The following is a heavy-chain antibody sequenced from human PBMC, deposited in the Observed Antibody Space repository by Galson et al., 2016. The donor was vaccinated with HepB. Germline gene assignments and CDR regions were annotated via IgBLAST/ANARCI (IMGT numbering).Heavy chain of an antibody. J-gene: IGHJ4*02. CDR3: ARNRKVLLWFGEPEDY. V-gene: IGHV3-11*01. D-gene: IGHD3-10*01. Sequence: SLRLSCAASGFTFSDYYMNWIRQAPGKGLEWVSSISSSGSTIYYADSVKGRFIISRDNAKNSLYLQMNSLRAEDTAVYYCARNRKVLLWFGEPEDYWGQGTLVSVS. CDR2: ISSSGSTI. CDR1: GFTFSDYY.